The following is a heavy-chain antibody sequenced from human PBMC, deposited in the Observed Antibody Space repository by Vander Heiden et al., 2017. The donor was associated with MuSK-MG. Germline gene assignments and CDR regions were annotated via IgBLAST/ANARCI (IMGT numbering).Heavy chain of an antibody. CDR3: AKETTVTTRSPFGF. CDR2: ISGSGGST. CDR1: GFTFSSYV. D-gene: IGHD4-17*01. Sequence: SCAASGFTFSSYVLSWVRQDPGKGLEWVAGISGSGGSTYYADSVKGRFTISRDNSKDTLYLQVNSLRAEDTAVYYCAKETTVTTRSPFGFWGRGTLVTVSS. V-gene: IGHV3-23*01. J-gene: IGHJ4*02.